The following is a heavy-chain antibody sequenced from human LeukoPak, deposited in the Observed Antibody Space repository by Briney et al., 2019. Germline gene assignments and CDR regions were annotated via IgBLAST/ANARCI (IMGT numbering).Heavy chain of an antibody. CDR3: ARVAAAGTGRAY. CDR1: GGSVSSGIWY. V-gene: IGHV4-61*01. J-gene: IGHJ4*02. CDR2: ICDSGGS. D-gene: IGHD6-13*01. Sequence: SETLSLTCSVAGGSVSSGIWYWSWLRQAPGEGLEWIPYICDSGGSDYNPSLRRRVTISLDKSKYQFSLRLTSVTAADTAVYYCARVAAAGTGRAYWGQGPLVTVSS.